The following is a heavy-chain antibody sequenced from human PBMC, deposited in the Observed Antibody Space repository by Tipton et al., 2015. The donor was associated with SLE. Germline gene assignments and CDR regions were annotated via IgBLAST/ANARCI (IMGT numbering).Heavy chain of an antibody. Sequence: QLVQSGPEVKKPGSSVKVSCKASGGTFSSYAISWVRQAPGQGLEWMGRIIPIFGTANYAQKFQGRVTMTTDTSTSTAYMELRSLRSDDTAVYYCAREGTVTGYRDYWGQGTLVTVSS. D-gene: IGHD1-20*01. J-gene: IGHJ4*02. CDR1: GGTFSSYA. V-gene: IGHV1-69*06. CDR2: IIPIFGTA. CDR3: AREGTVTGYRDY.